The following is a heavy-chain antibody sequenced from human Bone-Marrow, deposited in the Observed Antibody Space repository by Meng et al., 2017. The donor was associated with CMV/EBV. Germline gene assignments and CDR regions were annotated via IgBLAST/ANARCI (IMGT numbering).Heavy chain of an antibody. D-gene: IGHD1/OR15-1a*01. J-gene: IGHJ6*02. Sequence: SVKVSCKASGGTFSSYAISWVRQASGQGLEWMGGIIPIFGTANYAQKFQGRVMITTDESTSTAYMELSSLRSEGTAVYYCARDWGPGRKWNTEYYNYGMDVWGQGTTVTVSS. V-gene: IGHV1-69*05. CDR1: GGTFSSYA. CDR3: ARDWGPGRKWNTEYYNYGMDV. CDR2: IIPIFGTA.